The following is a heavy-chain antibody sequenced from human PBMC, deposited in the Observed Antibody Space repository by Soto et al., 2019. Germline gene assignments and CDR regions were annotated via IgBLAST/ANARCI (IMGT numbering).Heavy chain of an antibody. CDR1: GFIFSSYA. CDR3: AKRNYGDYVGGFDC. V-gene: IGHV3-23*01. D-gene: IGHD4-17*01. Sequence: EVQLLESGGGLVQPGWSLRLSCAGSGFIFSSYAMSWVRQAPGKGLKWVSAITGSGAGTYYADSVKGRFTISRDNSKNTLYLQMNSLRAEDTAVYFCAKRNYGDYVGGFDCWGQGTLVTVSS. CDR2: ITGSGAGT. J-gene: IGHJ4*02.